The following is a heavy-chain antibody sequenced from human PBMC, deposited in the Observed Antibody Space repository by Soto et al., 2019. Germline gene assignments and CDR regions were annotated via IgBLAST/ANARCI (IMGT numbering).Heavy chain of an antibody. D-gene: IGHD3-10*01. CDR3: ARGTYGMDV. V-gene: IGHV3-11*01. CDR2: IGASGSPI. Sequence: QMQLVQSGGGLVKPGGSLRLSCAASGFSFSDYYMSWIRRAPGKGLEWVSYIGASGSPIYFGDSVKGRFSISRDNTKNSLYLQMNSLRPDDTAVYYCARGTYGMDVWGQGTTVIVSS. CDR1: GFSFSDYY. J-gene: IGHJ6*02.